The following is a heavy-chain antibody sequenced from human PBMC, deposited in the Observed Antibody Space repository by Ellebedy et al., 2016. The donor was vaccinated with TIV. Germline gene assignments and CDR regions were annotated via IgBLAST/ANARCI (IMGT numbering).Heavy chain of an antibody. CDR3: ARGSPWTGYYYYGIAV. CDR1: NGSFSGSY. Sequence: SETLSLXXAVFNGSFSGSYWSWFRQPPGKGLEWIGEINHSGSTSYNPSLKSRVTISPDTSRNHFSLKLSSVTAADTAVYSCARGSPWTGYYYYGIAVWGQGTTVTVSS. D-gene: IGHD3/OR15-3a*01. V-gene: IGHV4-34*01. J-gene: IGHJ6*02. CDR2: INHSGST.